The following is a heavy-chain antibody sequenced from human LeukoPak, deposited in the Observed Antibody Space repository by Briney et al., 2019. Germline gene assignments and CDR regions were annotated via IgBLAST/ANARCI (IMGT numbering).Heavy chain of an antibody. CDR1: GDSFSSNSAA. V-gene: IGHV6-1*01. D-gene: IGHD3-10*01. Sequence: KASQTLSLTCAISGDSFSSNSAAWNWIRQSPSRGLEWLGRTYYRSKLYNDYAVSVKSRITINPDTSKNQFSLQLNSVTPEDTAVYYCARGPGGGLLWFGELPRGYFDYWGQGTLVTVSS. CDR3: ARGPGGGLLWFGELPRGYFDY. J-gene: IGHJ4*02. CDR2: TYYRSKLYN.